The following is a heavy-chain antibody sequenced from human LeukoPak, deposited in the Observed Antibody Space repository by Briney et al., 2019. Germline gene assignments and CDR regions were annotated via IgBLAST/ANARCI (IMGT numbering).Heavy chain of an antibody. CDR3: ARGGKPSYSSGWYYYYYGMDV. CDR2: IWYDGSNK. Sequence: GGSLRLSCAASGFTFSSYGMHWVRQAPGKGLEWVAVIWYDGSNKYYADSVKGRFTISRDNSKNTLYLQMNSLRAEDTAVYYCARGGKPSYSSGWYYYYYGMDVWGQGTTVTVSS. D-gene: IGHD6-19*01. V-gene: IGHV3-33*01. J-gene: IGHJ6*02. CDR1: GFTFSSYG.